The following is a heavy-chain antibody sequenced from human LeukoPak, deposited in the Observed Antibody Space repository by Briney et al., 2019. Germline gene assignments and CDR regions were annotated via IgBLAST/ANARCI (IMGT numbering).Heavy chain of an antibody. J-gene: IGHJ4*02. V-gene: IGHV4-34*01. Sequence: PSETLSLICAVYGGSFSGYYWSWIRQPPGKGLEWIGEINHSGSTNYNPSLKSRVTISVDTSKNQFSLKLSSVTAADTAVYYCARLGVPAAMSWSAGYFDYWGQGTLVTVSS. CDR2: INHSGST. D-gene: IGHD2-2*01. CDR1: GGSFSGYY. CDR3: ARLGVPAAMSWSAGYFDY.